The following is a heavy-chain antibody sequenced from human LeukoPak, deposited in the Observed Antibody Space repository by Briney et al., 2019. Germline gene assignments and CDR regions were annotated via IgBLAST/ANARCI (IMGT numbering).Heavy chain of an antibody. CDR1: GFSFSSYG. J-gene: IGHJ4*02. V-gene: IGHV3-23*01. D-gene: IGHD3-3*01. CDR3: AKVSYYDFWSGYLTFDY. Sequence: GGSLRLSCAASGFSFSSYGMSWVRQAPGKGLEWVSGISDSGDSTYYADSVKGRFTISRDISKNSLYLQMNSLRAEDTAVYYCAKVSYYDFWSGYLTFDYWGQGTLVTVSS. CDR2: ISDSGDST.